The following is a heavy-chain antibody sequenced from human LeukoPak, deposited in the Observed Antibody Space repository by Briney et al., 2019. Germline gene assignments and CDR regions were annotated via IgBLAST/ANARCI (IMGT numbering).Heavy chain of an antibody. D-gene: IGHD6-19*01. CDR1: GFTFDDYA. V-gene: IGHV3-9*01. J-gene: IGHJ4*02. Sequence: PGRSLRLSCAASGFTFDDYAMHWVRQAPGKGLEWVSGISWNSGSIGYADSVKGRFTISRDNAKNSLYLQMNSLRAEDTALYYCAKGGVVAGTGLSHWGQGTLVTVSS. CDR3: AKGGVVAGTGLSH. CDR2: ISWNSGSI.